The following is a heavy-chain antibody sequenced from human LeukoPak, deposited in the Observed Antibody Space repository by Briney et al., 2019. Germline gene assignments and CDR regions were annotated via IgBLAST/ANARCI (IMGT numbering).Heavy chain of an antibody. CDR1: GFTFSSYW. V-gene: IGHV3-7*01. CDR2: IKQDGSEK. Sequence: PGGSLRLSCAASGFTFSSYWMSWVRQAPGKGLEWVANIKQDGSEKYYVDSVKGRFTISRDNAKNSLYLQMNSVRAEDTAVYYCAREAPPIAVAGEFDYWGQGTLVTASS. CDR3: AREAPPIAVAGEFDY. J-gene: IGHJ4*02. D-gene: IGHD6-19*01.